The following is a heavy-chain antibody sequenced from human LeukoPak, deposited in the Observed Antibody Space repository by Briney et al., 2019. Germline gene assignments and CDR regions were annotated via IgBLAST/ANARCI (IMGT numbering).Heavy chain of an antibody. V-gene: IGHV4-39*07. CDR2: IYYSGST. D-gene: IGHD5-12*01. CDR3: ARDRRSPLRLGYDY. CDR1: GGSISSSSYY. Sequence: SETLSLTCTVSGGSISSSSYYWGWIRQPPGKGLEWIGSIYYSGSTNYNPSLKSRVTISVDTSKNQFSLKLSSVTAADTAVYYCARDRRSPLRLGYDYWGQGTLVTVSS. J-gene: IGHJ4*02.